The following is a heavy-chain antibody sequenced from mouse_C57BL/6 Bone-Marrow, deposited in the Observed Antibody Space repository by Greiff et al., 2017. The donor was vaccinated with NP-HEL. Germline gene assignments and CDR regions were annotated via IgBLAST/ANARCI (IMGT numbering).Heavy chain of an antibody. CDR2: ITPLFSP. Sequence: VQLQESGPGLVKPSPSLFLPLFLPFFPLPRGSSWLFLLPSPGNPLAWMGYITPLFSPVYNPSLQSPISITRETSKNQFFLHLNSVTTEDTAMYYCAGDSSGYGDFDYWGQGTTLTVSS. D-gene: IGHD3-2*02. J-gene: IGHJ2*01. CDR3: AGDSSGYGDFDY. CDR1: FFPLPRGSS. V-gene: IGHV12-3*01.